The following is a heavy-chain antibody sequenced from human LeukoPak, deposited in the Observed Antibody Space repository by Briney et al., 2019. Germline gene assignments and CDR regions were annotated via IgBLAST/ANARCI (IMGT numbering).Heavy chain of an antibody. CDR3: ARDHYDFWSGYSNWFDP. CDR2: IIPILGIA. V-gene: IGHV1-69*04. Sequence: SVKVSCKASGGTFSSYAISWVRQAPGQGLEWMGRIIPILGIANYAQKFQGRVTITADKSTSTAYMELSSLRSEDTAVYYCARDHYDFWSGYSNWFDPWGQGTLVTVS. CDR1: GGTFSSYA. J-gene: IGHJ5*02. D-gene: IGHD3-3*01.